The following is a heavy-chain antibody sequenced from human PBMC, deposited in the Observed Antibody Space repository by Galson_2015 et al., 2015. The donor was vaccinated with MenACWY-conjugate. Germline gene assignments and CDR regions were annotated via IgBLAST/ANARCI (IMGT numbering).Heavy chain of an antibody. V-gene: IGHV5-51*01. J-gene: IGHJ6*02. CDR1: RYSFTNYW. CDR2: IDPHNSNT. CDR3: ARHPPGGRGMDV. D-gene: IGHD1-26*01. Sequence: QSGAEVKKPGESLKISCKGSRYSFTNYWIGWVRQMPGRGLEWMGLIDPHNSNTRYSPSFQGQVTISADESISTAFLQWSSLKASDTAMYYCARHPPGGRGMDVWGRGTTVSVSS.